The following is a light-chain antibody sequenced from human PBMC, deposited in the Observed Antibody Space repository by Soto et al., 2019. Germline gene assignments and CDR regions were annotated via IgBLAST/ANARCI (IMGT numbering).Light chain of an antibody. J-gene: IGKJ1*01. CDR1: QSVSSNY. Sequence: EIVLTQSPGTLSLSPGERATLSCRASQSVSSNYLAWYQQKPGQAPRLLIYGASRRATGIPDRFSGSASGKDFTVTISRLEPEDFAVYYCQQYGSSPWTFGQGTKVEFK. CDR3: QQYGSSPWT. CDR2: GAS. V-gene: IGKV3-20*01.